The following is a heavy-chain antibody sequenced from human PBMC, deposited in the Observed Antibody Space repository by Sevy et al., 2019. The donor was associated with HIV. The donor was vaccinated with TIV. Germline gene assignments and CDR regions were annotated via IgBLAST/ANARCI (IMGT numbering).Heavy chain of an antibody. CDR2: ISGSGGST. J-gene: IGHJ4*02. CDR1: GFTFSSYA. Sequence: GGSLRLSCAASGFTFSSYAMSWVRQAPGKGLEWVSAISGSGGSTYYADSVKGRFTISRDNSKNTLYLQMNSLRAEDTGVYYCAKDADYDFWSGYYFDYWGQGTLVTVSS. V-gene: IGHV3-23*01. D-gene: IGHD3-3*01. CDR3: AKDADYDFWSGYYFDY.